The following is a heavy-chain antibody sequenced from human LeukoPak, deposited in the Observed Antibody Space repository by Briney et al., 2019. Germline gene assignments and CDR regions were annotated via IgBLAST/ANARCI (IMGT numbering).Heavy chain of an antibody. J-gene: IGHJ4*02. CDR1: GLTFSSYS. CDR3: AHSSSWYSNFDY. D-gene: IGHD6-13*01. Sequence: GGSLRLSCAASGLTFSSYSMNWVRQAPGKGLEWVSYISSSGSTIYYADSVKGRFTISRDNAKNSLYLQMNSLRAEDTAVYYCAHSSSWYSNFDYWGQGTLVTVSS. V-gene: IGHV3-48*04. CDR2: ISSSGSTI.